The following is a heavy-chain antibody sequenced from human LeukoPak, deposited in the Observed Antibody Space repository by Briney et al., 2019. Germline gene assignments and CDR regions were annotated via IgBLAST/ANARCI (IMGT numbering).Heavy chain of an antibody. J-gene: IGHJ4*02. CDR2: IRYDGSNK. Sequence: GGSLRLSCAASGFTFSSYTMNWVRQAPGKGLEWVAFIRYDGSNKYYADSVKGRFTISRDNSKNTLYLQMNSLRAEDTAVYYCADIPFSSGYERDYWGQGTLVTVSS. D-gene: IGHD3-3*01. CDR1: GFTFSSYT. V-gene: IGHV3-30*02. CDR3: ADIPFSSGYERDY.